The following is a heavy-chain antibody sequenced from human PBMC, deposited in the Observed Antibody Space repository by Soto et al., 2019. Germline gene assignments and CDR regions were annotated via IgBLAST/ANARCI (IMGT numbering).Heavy chain of an antibody. V-gene: IGHV4-38-2*01. CDR1: NFSLSKEYY. CDR3: ARGRGWSPFDY. J-gene: IGHJ4*02. CDR2: IHQSGSP. D-gene: IGHD2-15*01. Sequence: SETLSLTCAVSNFSLSKEYYWGWIRQPPGKGLEWIGSIHQSGSPYYNPSLKSRLTISIDRSKNQFSLKLSSVTAADTAVYYCARGRGWSPFDYWGQGTLVTVSS.